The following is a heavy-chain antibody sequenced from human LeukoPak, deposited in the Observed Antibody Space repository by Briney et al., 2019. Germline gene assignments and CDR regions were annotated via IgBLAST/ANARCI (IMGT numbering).Heavy chain of an antibody. CDR2: VYYSGST. V-gene: IGHV4-39*02. CDR3: GRDLGSYDSSGFYE. CDR1: SGSISNSFYY. J-gene: IGHJ4*02. Sequence: PSETLSLTCTVSSGSISNSFYYWGWIRQPPGKGLEWIGTVYYSGSTHYNPSLKSPVTISVDTSKNQFSLKLSSGTAADTAVYYCGRDLGSYDSSGFYEWGEGTLVTVSS. D-gene: IGHD3-22*01.